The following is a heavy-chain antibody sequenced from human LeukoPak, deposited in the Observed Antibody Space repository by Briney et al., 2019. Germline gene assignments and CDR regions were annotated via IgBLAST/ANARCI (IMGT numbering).Heavy chain of an antibody. CDR1: GGTFSSYA. Sequence: SVKVSCKASGGTFSSYAISWVRQAPGQGLEWMGRIIPILGIANYAQKFQGRVTITADKSTSTAYMELSSLRSEDTAVYYCARDQHDYGDYVFDYWGQGTLVTASS. V-gene: IGHV1-69*04. D-gene: IGHD4-17*01. CDR2: IIPILGIA. J-gene: IGHJ4*02. CDR3: ARDQHDYGDYVFDY.